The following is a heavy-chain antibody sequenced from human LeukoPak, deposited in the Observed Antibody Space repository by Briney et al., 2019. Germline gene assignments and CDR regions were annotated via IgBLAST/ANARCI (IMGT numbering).Heavy chain of an antibody. CDR3: TRGHVRAS. CDR1: GFTFSSYS. Sequence: PGGSLRLSCTASGFTFSSYSMSWVRQAPGKGLEWVSSISRSSSYIYYADSVKGRFTISRDNAKNSLHLQMNSLGADDTAVYYCTRGHVRASWGQGTRVSVSS. D-gene: IGHD2-8*01. CDR2: ISRSSSYI. V-gene: IGHV3-21*01. J-gene: IGHJ4*02.